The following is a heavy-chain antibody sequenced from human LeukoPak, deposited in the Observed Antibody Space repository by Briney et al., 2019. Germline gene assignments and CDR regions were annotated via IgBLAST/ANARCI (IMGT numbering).Heavy chain of an antibody. CDR3: AKDHTPVGSGLYFDY. Sequence: PGGSLRLSCAASGFTFSSYAMSWVRQAPGKGLEWVSAISGSGGSTYYAGSVKGRFTISRDNSKNTLYLQMNSLRAEDTAVYYCAKDHTPVGSGLYFDYWGQGTLVTVSS. CDR2: ISGSGGST. J-gene: IGHJ4*02. V-gene: IGHV3-23*01. D-gene: IGHD6-19*01. CDR1: GFTFSSYA.